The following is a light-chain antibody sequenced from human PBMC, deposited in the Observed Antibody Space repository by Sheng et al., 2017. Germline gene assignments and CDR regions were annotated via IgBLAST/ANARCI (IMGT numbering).Light chain of an antibody. J-gene: IGKJ1*01. CDR1: QSISSY. Sequence: DIQMTQSPSSLSASVGDRVTITCRASQSISSYLNWYQQKPGKAPKLLIYAASSLQSGVPSRFSGSGSGTDFTLTISSLQPEDFATYYCQQSYSTPPTFGQGPTVE. CDR2: AAS. CDR3: QQSYSTPPT. V-gene: IGKV1-39*01.